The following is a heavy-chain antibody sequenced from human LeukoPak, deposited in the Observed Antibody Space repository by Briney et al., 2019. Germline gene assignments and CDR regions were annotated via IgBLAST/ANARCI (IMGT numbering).Heavy chain of an antibody. CDR3: ARERGADYYDSSGYPDY. D-gene: IGHD3-22*01. V-gene: IGHV3-7*01. J-gene: IGHJ4*02. CDR2: IKQDGSEK. CDR1: GFTFSSYW. Sequence: GGSLRLSCAASGFTFSSYWMSWVRQAPGKGLEWVANIKQDGSEKYYVDSVKGRFTISRDNAKNSLYLQMNSQRAEDTAVYYCARERGADYYDSSGYPDYWGQGTLVTVSS.